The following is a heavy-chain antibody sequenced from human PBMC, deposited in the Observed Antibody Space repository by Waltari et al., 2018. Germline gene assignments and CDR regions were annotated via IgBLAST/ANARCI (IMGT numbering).Heavy chain of an antibody. CDR1: GGSISGHY. CDR2: VSYSGTT. V-gene: IGHV4-59*11. D-gene: IGHD5-18*01. CDR3: ARVLTAMDTIDYFDH. J-gene: IGHJ4*02. Sequence: QVQLQESGPGLLKASQTLSLSCTVSGGSISGHYWSCIRQPPGKGLGWIGNVSYSGTTNDNPSAKSRVAISVAPSTTQFSLTLRAVTAADTAVYFCARVLTAMDTIDYFDHWGKGALVTVSS.